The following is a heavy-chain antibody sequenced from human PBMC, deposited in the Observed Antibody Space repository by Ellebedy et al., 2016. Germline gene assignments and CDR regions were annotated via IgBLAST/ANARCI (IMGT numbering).Heavy chain of an antibody. J-gene: IGHJ4*02. Sequence: SVKVSXXASGGTFSSYDISWVRQAPGQGLEWMGGIIPIFGTANYAQKFQGRVTITADESTNTAYMELRSLRSDDTAVYFCARDLDAIQGPAPFDSWGQGTQVTVSS. CDR2: IIPIFGTA. CDR1: GGTFSSYD. CDR3: ARDLDAIQGPAPFDS. V-gene: IGHV1-69*13. D-gene: IGHD1-1*01.